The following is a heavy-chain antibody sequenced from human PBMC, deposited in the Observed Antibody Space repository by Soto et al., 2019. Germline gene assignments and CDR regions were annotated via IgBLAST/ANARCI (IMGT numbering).Heavy chain of an antibody. D-gene: IGHD2-8*02. Sequence: HPGGSLRLSCAASGFTFSSYGMHWVRQAPGKGLEWVAVISYDGSNKYYADSVKGRFTISRDNSKNTLYLQMNSLRAEDTAVYYCAKIPVLGPTTGFAYWGQGTLVTSPQ. CDR3: AKIPVLGPTTGFAY. CDR2: ISYDGSNK. V-gene: IGHV3-30*18. CDR1: GFTFSSYG. J-gene: IGHJ4*02.